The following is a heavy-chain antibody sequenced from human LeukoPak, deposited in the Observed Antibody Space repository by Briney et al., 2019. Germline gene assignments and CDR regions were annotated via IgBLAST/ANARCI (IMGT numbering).Heavy chain of an antibody. Sequence: QSGGSLGLSCAASGFTFSSYWMSWVRQAPGKGLEWVANIKQDGSEKYYVDSVKGRFTISRDNAKNSLYLQMNSLRAEDTAVYYCARDRRDFWSIGAFDIWGQGTMVTVSS. V-gene: IGHV3-7*01. CDR1: GFTFSSYW. D-gene: IGHD3-3*01. CDR2: IKQDGSEK. CDR3: ARDRRDFWSIGAFDI. J-gene: IGHJ3*02.